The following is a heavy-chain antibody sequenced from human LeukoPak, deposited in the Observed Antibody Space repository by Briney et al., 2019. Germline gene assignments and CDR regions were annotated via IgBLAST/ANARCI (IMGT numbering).Heavy chain of an antibody. CDR1: GFTFSSYV. CDR3: AKGRYTSGGFDY. CDR2: ISYDGSNE. D-gene: IGHD6-19*01. J-gene: IGHJ4*02. V-gene: IGHV3-30*04. Sequence: GGSLRLSCAASGFTFSSYVMHWVRQAPGKGLEWVAIISYDGSNEYYADSVKGRFTISRDNSKNTLYLQMNSLRAADTAVYYCAKGRYTSGGFDYWGQGTLVTVSS.